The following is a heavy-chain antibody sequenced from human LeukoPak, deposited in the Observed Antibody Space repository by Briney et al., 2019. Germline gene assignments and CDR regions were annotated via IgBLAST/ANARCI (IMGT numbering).Heavy chain of an antibody. CDR1: GDSVSSNTAA. CDR3: AGGPSAFDI. CDR2: TYYRSKWYT. V-gene: IGHV6-1*01. J-gene: IGHJ3*02. Sequence: SQTLSLTCAISGDSVSSNTAAWNRLRQSPSRGLEWLGRTYYRSKWYTEYALSVKSRITINPDTSKNQFSLQLNSVTPEDTAVYYCAGGPSAFDIRGQGTMVTVSS.